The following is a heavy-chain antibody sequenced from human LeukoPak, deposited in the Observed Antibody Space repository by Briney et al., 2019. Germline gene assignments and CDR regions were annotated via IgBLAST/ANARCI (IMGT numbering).Heavy chain of an antibody. V-gene: IGHV3-43*02. D-gene: IGHD7-27*01. CDR2: ISGDGGST. J-gene: IGHJ4*02. CDR3: AKGTNRGRGPYFDY. Sequence: PAGSQRLSCAAPAITFDDYAMHWVRQTPGKGLEWVSLISGDGGSTYYAESEKGRFTISKDDSKNSLYQQINRLRTEDTAFYNCAKGTNRGRGPYFDYWGQGNLVTVSS. CDR1: AITFDDYA.